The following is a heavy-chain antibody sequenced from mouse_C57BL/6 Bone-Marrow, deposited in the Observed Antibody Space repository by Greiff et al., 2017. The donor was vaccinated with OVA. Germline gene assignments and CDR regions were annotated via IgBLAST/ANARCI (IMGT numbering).Heavy chain of an antibody. CDR3: ARDYDEALGYYYAMDY. V-gene: IGHV1-82*01. J-gene: IGHJ4*01. Sequence: QVQLVESGPELVKPGASVKISCKASGYAFSSSWMNWVKQRPGKGLEWIGRIYPGDGDTNYNGKFKGKATLTADKSSSTAYMQLSSLTSEDSAVYFCARDYDEALGYYYAMDYWGQGTSVTVSS. D-gene: IGHD2-4*01. CDR2: IYPGDGDT. CDR1: GYAFSSSW.